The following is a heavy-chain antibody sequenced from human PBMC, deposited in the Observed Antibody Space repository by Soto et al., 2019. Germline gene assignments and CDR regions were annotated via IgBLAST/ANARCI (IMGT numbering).Heavy chain of an antibody. CDR3: ARVDKYYTLCITYYVFDY. J-gene: IGHJ4*02. D-gene: IGHD3-10*02. V-gene: IGHV3-74*01. Sequence: EVQLVESGGGLVQPGGSLRLSCAASGFTFSGYWLHSVRQAPGKGLVWVLKIDSDVSNTNYADSVGGILTIFRDNAKNTLYLQMNSLRAEDTAVYYCARVDKYYTLCITYYVFDYWGRGTLVTVYS. CDR2: IDSDVSNT. CDR1: GFTFSGYW.